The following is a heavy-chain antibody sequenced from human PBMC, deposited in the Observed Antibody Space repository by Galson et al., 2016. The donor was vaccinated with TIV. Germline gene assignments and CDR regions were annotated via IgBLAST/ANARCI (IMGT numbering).Heavy chain of an antibody. CDR2: ISSYNGDT. CDR1: GYTFRNYG. Sequence: SVKVSCKASGYTFRNYGFSWVRQAPGQGLEWLGWISSYNGDTNYAHNLRGRLTMTTDSSTTTASMEVRSLRSDDTAVYFCARDRGSRTMILLVDYHYGMDVWGQGTTVTVSS. CDR3: ARDRGSRTMILLVDYHYGMDV. J-gene: IGHJ6*02. D-gene: IGHD3-22*01. V-gene: IGHV1-18*04.